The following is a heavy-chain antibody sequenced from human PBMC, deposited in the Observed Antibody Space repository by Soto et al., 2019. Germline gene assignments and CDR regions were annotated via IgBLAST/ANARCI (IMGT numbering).Heavy chain of an antibody. CDR2: VNHSGST. J-gene: IGHJ5*02. V-gene: IGHV4-34*01. D-gene: IGHD5-18*01. CDR1: GGSFSGYS. Sequence: SETLSLTCAVYGGSFSGYSWIWIRQPPGKGLEWIGEVNHSGSTNYNPSLKSRVTMSVDTSKNQFSLKLSSVTAADTAVYYCARGRGYSYGYGSWFDPWGQGTLVTVSS. CDR3: ARGRGYSYGYGSWFDP.